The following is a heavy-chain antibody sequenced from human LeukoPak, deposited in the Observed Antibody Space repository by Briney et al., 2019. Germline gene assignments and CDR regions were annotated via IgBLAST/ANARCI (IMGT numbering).Heavy chain of an antibody. CDR2: IYRSGST. D-gene: IGHD1-1*01. CDR3: ARRTTGTHADAFDL. CDR1: GGSISSSNW. V-gene: IGHV4-4*02. Sequence: PSETLSLTCAVSGGSISSSNWWSWVRQPPGKGLEWIGEIYRSGSTNYNPSLKSPVTISVDTSKNQFSLKLSSVTAADTAVYYCARRTTGTHADAFDLWGQGTMVTVSS. J-gene: IGHJ3*01.